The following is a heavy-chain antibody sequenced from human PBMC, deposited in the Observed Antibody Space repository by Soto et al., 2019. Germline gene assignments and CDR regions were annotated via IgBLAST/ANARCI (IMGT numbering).Heavy chain of an antibody. D-gene: IGHD4-17*01. J-gene: IGHJ6*02. CDR3: ARLTTVTHYYYYYGMDV. CDR1: GGSFSGYY. CDR2: INHSGST. V-gene: IGHV4-34*01. Sequence: QVQLQQWGAGLLKPSETLSLTCAVYGGSFSGYYWSWIRQPPGKGLEWIGEINHSGSTNYNPSLKSRVTISVDTSKNQFSLKLSSVTAADTAVYYCARLTTVTHYYYYYGMDVWGQGTTVTVSS.